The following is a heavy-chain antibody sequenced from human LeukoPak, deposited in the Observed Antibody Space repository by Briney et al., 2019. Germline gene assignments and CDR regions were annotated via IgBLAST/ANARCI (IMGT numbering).Heavy chain of an antibody. CDR1: GFIFNNYA. CDR2: ISWNSGSI. D-gene: IGHD5-18*01. V-gene: IGHV3-9*01. CDR3: ATRAAYKYGFEY. J-gene: IGHJ4*02. Sequence: GGSLRLSCAGSGFIFNNYAMHWVRQPPGKGLEWVSGISWNSGSIDYADSVKGRFTISRDNAKNSLYLQMNSLRDEDTAVYYCATRAAYKYGFEYWGQGTLVTVSS.